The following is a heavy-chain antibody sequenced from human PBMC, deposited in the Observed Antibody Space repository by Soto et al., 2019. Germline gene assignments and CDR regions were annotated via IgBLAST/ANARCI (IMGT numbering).Heavy chain of an antibody. J-gene: IGHJ4*02. Sequence: EVQLLESGGGLVQPGGSLGLSCAASGFTFSSYAMIWVRQAPGKGLEWVSAISGSGGGTYYADSVKGRFTISRDNSRNTVYLQMNSLRAEDTAVYYCAKSVYCSGSSCYFLDYWGQGTLVTVSS. CDR2: ISGSGGGT. D-gene: IGHD2-15*01. CDR1: GFTFSSYA. V-gene: IGHV3-23*01. CDR3: AKSVYCSGSSCYFLDY.